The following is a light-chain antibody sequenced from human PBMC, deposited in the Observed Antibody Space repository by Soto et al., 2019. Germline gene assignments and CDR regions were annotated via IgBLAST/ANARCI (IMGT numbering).Light chain of an antibody. CDR1: KSDISVYDF. Sequence: PAPPAARCPGLVLAISSTGTKSDISVYDFVSWYQHHPGKAPRLIIYEVVQRPSGVPDRFSGSKSGNTASLTVSGLQAADEADYFCTSYAGSNTYVFGSGTKVTVL. CDR2: EVV. V-gene: IGLV2-8*01. CDR3: TSYAGSNTYV. J-gene: IGLJ1*01.